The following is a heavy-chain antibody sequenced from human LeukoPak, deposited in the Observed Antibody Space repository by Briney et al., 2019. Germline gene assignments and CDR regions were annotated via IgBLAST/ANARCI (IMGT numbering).Heavy chain of an antibody. CDR2: ISGSGGST. D-gene: IGHD3-3*01. CDR3: AKDQRSGYYMLDY. CDR1: GFTFSSYA. J-gene: IGHJ4*02. V-gene: IGHV3-23*01. Sequence: QAGGSLRLSCAASGFTFSSYAMSWVRQAPGKGLEWVSAISGSGGSTYYADSVKGRFTISRDNSKNTLYLQMNSLRAEDTAVYYCAKDQRSGYYMLDYWGQGTLVTVSS.